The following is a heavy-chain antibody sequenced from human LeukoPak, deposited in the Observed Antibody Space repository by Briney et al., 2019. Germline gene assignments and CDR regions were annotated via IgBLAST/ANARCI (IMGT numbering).Heavy chain of an antibody. D-gene: IGHD2-2*01. J-gene: IGHJ5*02. Sequence: SETLSLTCAVYGYSFSDYYWNWIRQPPGKGLEWIGEINHRASTNCNPSLQRRVTISVDTSKNQFSLRLSSVTAADTAVYFCARGQVPAARGHNWFDPWGLGTLVTVSS. CDR1: GYSFSDYY. V-gene: IGHV4-34*01. CDR3: ARGQVPAARGHNWFDP. CDR2: INHRAST.